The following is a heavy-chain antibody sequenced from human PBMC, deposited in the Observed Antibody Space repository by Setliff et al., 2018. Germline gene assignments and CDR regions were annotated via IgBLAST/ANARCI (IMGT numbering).Heavy chain of an antibody. J-gene: IGHJ6*02. V-gene: IGHV4-39*07. D-gene: IGHD3-3*01. Sequence: KPSETLSLTCAVSGGSISSMSYYWGWIRQPPGKGLEWIGSIYHSGSSYYNSSLRSRVTISVDTSTNQFSLKLRSVTAADTAVYYCARLSWNGLRYYGLDVWGQGTTVTVSS. CDR1: GGSISSMSYY. CDR3: ARLSWNGLRYYGLDV. CDR2: IYHSGSS.